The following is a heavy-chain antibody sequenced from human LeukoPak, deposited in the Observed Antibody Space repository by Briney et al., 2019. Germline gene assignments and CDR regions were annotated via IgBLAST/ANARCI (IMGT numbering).Heavy chain of an antibody. CDR2: INPNSGGT. CDR3: ARGPAYALRFLDWASPIDV. D-gene: IGHD3-3*01. Sequence: ASVKVSCKASGYTFTGYYMHWVRQAPGQGLEWMGWINPNSGGTNYAQKFQGRVTMTRDTSISTAYMELSRLRSDDTAVYYCARGPAYALRFLDWASPIDVWGKGTTVTVSS. V-gene: IGHV1-2*02. CDR1: GYTFTGYY. J-gene: IGHJ6*03.